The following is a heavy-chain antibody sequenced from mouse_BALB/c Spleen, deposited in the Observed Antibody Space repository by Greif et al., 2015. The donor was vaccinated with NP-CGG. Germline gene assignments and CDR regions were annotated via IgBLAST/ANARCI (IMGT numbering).Heavy chain of an antibody. CDR3: ASGGNYDYFDY. Sequence: QVLLQQSGAELVKPGAPVKLSCKASGYTFTSYWMNWVKQRPGRGLEWIGRIDPSDSETHYNQKFKDKATLTVDKSSSTAYIQLSSLTSEDSAVYYCASGGNYDYFDYWGQGTTLTVSS. CDR1: GYTFTSYW. D-gene: IGHD2-1*01. J-gene: IGHJ2*01. V-gene: IGHV1-69*02. CDR2: IDPSDSET.